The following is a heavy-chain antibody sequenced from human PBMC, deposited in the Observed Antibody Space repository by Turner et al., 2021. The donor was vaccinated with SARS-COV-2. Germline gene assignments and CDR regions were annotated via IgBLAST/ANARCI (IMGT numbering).Heavy chain of an antibody. Sequence: LQLQESGPGLVKPSETLSLTCTVSGGSITKNYDYWGWIGQPPGKGLEWIGSIYYSGNTYYNPSLKGRVTISVDTSKSQFSLKLSSVTASDTAVYYCARLPERYFFDYWGQGALVTVSS. J-gene: IGHJ4*02. CDR3: ARLPERYFFDY. CDR2: IYYSGNT. CDR1: GGSITKNYDY. V-gene: IGHV4-39*01.